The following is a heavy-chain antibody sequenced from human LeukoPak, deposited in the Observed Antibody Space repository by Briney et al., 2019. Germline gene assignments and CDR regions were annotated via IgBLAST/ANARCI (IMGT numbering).Heavy chain of an antibody. Sequence: GGSLRLSCAASGFTFNNAWMSWVRQAPGKGLVWVGRIKSKTDGGTTDYAAPVKGRFTISRDDSKNTLYLQMNSLETEDTAVYYCTTYGGSHYFDFWGQGALVTVSS. J-gene: IGHJ4*02. CDR2: IKSKTDGGTT. V-gene: IGHV3-15*01. CDR3: TTYGGSHYFDF. D-gene: IGHD1-26*01. CDR1: GFTFNNAW.